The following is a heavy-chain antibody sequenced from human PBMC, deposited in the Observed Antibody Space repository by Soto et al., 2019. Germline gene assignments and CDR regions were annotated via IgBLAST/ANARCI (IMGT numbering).Heavy chain of an antibody. CDR3: AKDLPYYDFWSGYYWGGYFDY. J-gene: IGHJ4*02. Sequence: GGSLRLSCAASGFTFSSYAMSWVRQAPGKGLEWVSAISGSGGSTYYADSVKGRFTISRDNSKNTLYLQMNSLRAEDTAVYYCAKDLPYYDFWSGYYWGGYFDYWGQGTLVTVSS. D-gene: IGHD3-3*01. CDR1: GFTFSSYA. CDR2: ISGSGGST. V-gene: IGHV3-23*01.